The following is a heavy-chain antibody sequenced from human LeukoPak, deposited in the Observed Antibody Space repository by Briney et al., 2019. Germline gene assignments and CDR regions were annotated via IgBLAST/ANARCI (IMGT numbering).Heavy chain of an antibody. J-gene: IGHJ4*02. CDR3: AKAPRRTYYDSSGYSDY. D-gene: IGHD3-22*01. CDR1: GFTFSTYG. V-gene: IGHV3-30*02. Sequence: PGGSLRLSCAASGFTFSTYGMHWVRQAPGKGLEWVAFIRYDGSNKFYADSVKGRFTVSRDNSENTLYLQMNSLRAEDTAVYYCAKAPRRTYYDSSGYSDYWGQGTLVTVSS. CDR2: IRYDGSNK.